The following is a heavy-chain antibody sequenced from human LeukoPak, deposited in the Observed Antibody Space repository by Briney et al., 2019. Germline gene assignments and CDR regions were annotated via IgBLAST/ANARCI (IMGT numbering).Heavy chain of an antibody. J-gene: IGHJ4*02. CDR3: ARTLGLFYYFDY. D-gene: IGHD3-16*01. Sequence: SETLSLTGTVSGGSISSYYWSWIRQPPGKGLEWIGYIYYSGSTNYNPSLKSRVTISVDTSKNQFSLKLSSVTAADTAVYYCARTLGLFYYFDYWGQGTLVTVSS. CDR1: GGSISSYY. V-gene: IGHV4-59*12. CDR2: IYYSGST.